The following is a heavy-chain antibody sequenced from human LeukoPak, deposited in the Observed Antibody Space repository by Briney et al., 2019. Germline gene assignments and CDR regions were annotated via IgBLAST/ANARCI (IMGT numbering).Heavy chain of an antibody. V-gene: IGHV3-74*01. CDR2: LPPDELGI. Sequence: GGSLRLSCAAFGFTFTNYWMHWVRQAPGMGLVWVSRLPPDELGIIYADSVKGRFTVSRDNAKNTVYLQMNNLRVDDTAMYYCVGTIASRGSEYWGQGALVTVSS. D-gene: IGHD6-6*01. CDR1: GFTFTNYW. CDR3: VGTIASRGSEY. J-gene: IGHJ4*02.